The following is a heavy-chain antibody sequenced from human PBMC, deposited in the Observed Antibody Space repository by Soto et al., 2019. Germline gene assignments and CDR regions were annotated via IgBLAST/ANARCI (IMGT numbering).Heavy chain of an antibody. CDR2: IYYSGST. J-gene: IGHJ4*02. V-gene: IGHV4-59*08. Sequence: SETLSLTCTVSGGSISSYYWSWIRQPPGKGLEWIGYIYYSGSTYYNPSLKSRVTISVDTSKNQFSLKLSSVTAADTAVYYCARAYEYSYGHYFDYWGQGTLVTVSS. CDR1: GGSISSYY. CDR3: ARAYEYSYGHYFDY. D-gene: IGHD5-18*01.